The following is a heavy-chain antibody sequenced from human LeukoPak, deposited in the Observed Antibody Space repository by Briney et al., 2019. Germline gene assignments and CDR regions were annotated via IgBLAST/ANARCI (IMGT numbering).Heavy chain of an antibody. J-gene: IGHJ4*02. CDR1: GFTFSSYS. Sequence: GSLRLSCAASGFTFSSYSMNWVRQAPGKGLEWVSHISSSSSTIYYADSVKGRFTISRDNAKNSLYLQMNSLRAEDTAVYYCAKEFDNHLTAVSDYWGQGTLVTVSS. V-gene: IGHV3-48*01. CDR2: ISSSSSTI. CDR3: AKEFDNHLTAVSDY. D-gene: IGHD1-14*01.